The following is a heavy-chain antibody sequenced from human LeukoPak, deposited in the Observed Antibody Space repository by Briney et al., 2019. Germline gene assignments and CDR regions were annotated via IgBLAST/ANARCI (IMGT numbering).Heavy chain of an antibody. V-gene: IGHV7-4-1*02. CDR2: INTNTGNP. D-gene: IGHD3-9*01. J-gene: IGHJ3*02. CDR3: ARDRILRYFDWSFPDAFDI. Sequence: GASVKVSCKASGYTFTSYAMNWVRQAPGQGLEWMGWINTNTGNPTYAQGFTGRFVFSLDTSVSTAYLQISSLKAEDTAVYYCARDRILRYFDWSFPDAFDIWGQGTMVTVSS. CDR1: GYTFTSYA.